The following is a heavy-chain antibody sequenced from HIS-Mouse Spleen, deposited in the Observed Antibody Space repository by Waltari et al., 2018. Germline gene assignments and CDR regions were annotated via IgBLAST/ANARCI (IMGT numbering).Heavy chain of an antibody. Sequence: QVQLQESGPGLVKPSETLSLTCTVSGGSISSYYWSLIRQPAGKGREWIGRIYTSGSTNYNPSLKSRVTMSVDTSKNQFSLKLSSVTAADTAVYYCARDFHDFWSGYYGGDKKHDAFDIWGQGTMVTVSS. CDR3: ARDFHDFWSGYYGGDKKHDAFDI. D-gene: IGHD3-3*01. CDR1: GGSISSYY. J-gene: IGHJ3*02. CDR2: IYTSGST. V-gene: IGHV4-4*07.